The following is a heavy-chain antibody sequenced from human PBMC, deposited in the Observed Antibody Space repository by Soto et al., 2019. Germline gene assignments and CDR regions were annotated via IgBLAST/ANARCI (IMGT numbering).Heavy chain of an antibody. CDR3: AHKDSSGWSNWYFDL. Sequence: QITLKESGPTLVKPTQTLTLTCTFSGFSLSTSGVGVGWIRQPPGKAMEWVELIYWEDDKRYSPSLKSRLTISKDTSKNQVVLTMTNMDPVDKATYYCAHKDSSGWSNWYFDLWGRGTLVTVSS. D-gene: IGHD6-19*01. J-gene: IGHJ2*01. CDR2: IYWEDDK. CDR1: GFSLSTSGVG. V-gene: IGHV2-5*02.